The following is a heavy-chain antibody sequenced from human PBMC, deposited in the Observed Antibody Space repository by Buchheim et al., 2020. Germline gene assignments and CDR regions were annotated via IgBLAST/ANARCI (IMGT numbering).Heavy chain of an antibody. CDR3: ARRGASGRTTSRRVDP. CDR1: GGSISSSSYY. CDR2: IYYSGST. V-gene: IGHV4-39*01. D-gene: IGHD1-1*01. J-gene: IGHJ5*02. Sequence: QLQLQESGPGLLKPSETLSLTCTVSGGSISSSSYYWGWIRQPPGKGLEWIGSIYYSGSTYYNPSLKSRVTISVDTSKNQFSLKLNSVTAADTAVYYCARRGASGRTTSRRVDPWGQGTL.